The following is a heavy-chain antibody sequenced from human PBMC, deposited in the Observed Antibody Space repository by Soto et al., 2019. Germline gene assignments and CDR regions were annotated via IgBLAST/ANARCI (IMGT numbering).Heavy chain of an antibody. CDR2: ISSSGSTI. CDR3: ARDGKDPCSSTSCPLYYYMDV. J-gene: IGHJ6*03. D-gene: IGHD2-2*01. V-gene: IGHV3-11*01. CDR1: GFTFSDYY. Sequence: PGGSLRLSCAASGFTFSDYYMSWIRQAPGKGLEWVSYISSSGSTIYYADSVKGRFTISRDNAKNSLYLQMNSLRAEDTAVYYCARDGKDPCSSTSCPLYYYMDVWGKGTTVTVSS.